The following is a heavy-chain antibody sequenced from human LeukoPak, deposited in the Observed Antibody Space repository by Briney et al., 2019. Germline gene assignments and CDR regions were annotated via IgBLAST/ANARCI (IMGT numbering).Heavy chain of an antibody. CDR2: IYYSGTT. J-gene: IGHJ2*01. Sequence: PSETLSLTCSVSGVSMSSHYWGWLPQPPGKGWEWLAYIYYSGTTTYNPSLKSRVNLSVDTSKNQFSLKLSSVTAADTAVYFCARYTTVERSWYFDFWGRGTLVTVSS. V-gene: IGHV4-59*08. D-gene: IGHD1-1*01. CDR3: ARYTTVERSWYFDF. CDR1: GVSMSSHY.